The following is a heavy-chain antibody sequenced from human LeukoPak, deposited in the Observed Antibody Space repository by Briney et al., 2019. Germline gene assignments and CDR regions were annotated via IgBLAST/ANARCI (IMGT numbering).Heavy chain of an antibody. CDR2: IKQDGSEK. J-gene: IGHJ4*02. CDR3: ARDIFDY. CDR1: GFTFSNYW. V-gene: IGHV3-7*01. Sequence: PGGSLRLSCAASGFTFSNYWMSWVRQAPGKGLEWVANIKQDGSEKYYVDSVKGRFTISRDNAKDSLYLQMNSLRAEDTAIYYCARDIFDYWGQGILVTVSS.